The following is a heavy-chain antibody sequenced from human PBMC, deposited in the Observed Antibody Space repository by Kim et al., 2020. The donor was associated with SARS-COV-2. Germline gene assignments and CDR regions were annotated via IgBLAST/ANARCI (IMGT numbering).Heavy chain of an antibody. D-gene: IGHD4-17*01. CDR1: GFTFSPYS. V-gene: IGHV3-48*02. CDR2: IGSSGAI. J-gene: IGHJ4*02. Sequence: GGSLRLSCAASGFTFSPYSMNWFRQAPGKGLEWLSYIGSSGAIYYADSVRGRFTISRDNARNSLYLQMNSLRDEDTALYYCVRDRDFGDYTPADNWGQGT. CDR3: VRDRDFGDYTPADN.